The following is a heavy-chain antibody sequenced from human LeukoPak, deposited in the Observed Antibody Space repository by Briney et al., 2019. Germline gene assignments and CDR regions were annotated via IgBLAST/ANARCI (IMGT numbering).Heavy chain of an antibody. J-gene: IGHJ5*02. CDR1: GYSFTRYW. Sequence: GESLKISCKGSGYSFTRYWIGWVRQMPGKGLEWMGIIYPDDSDTRYRPSFQGQVTISADKSISTAYLQWSSLKASDTAMYYCARLAVDYSNYFGWFDPWGQGTLVTVSS. CDR3: ARLAVDYSNYFGWFDP. V-gene: IGHV5-51*01. CDR2: IYPDDSDT. D-gene: IGHD4-11*01.